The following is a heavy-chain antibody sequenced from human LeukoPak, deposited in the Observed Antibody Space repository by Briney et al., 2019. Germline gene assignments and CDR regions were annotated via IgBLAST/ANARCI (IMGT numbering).Heavy chain of an antibody. V-gene: IGHV1-24*01. CDR3: ATSASRKGKVGGGFDY. CDR2: FDPEDGET. CDR1: GYTLTELS. Sequence: ASVKVSCKVSGYTLTELSMHWVRQAPGKGREWMGGFDPEDGETIYAQKFQGRVTMTEDTSTDTAYMELRSLRSEDTAVYYCATSASRKGKVGGGFDYWGQGTLVTVSS. D-gene: IGHD1-26*01. J-gene: IGHJ4*02.